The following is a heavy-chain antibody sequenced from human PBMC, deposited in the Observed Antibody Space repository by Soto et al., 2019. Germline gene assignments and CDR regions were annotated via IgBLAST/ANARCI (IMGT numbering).Heavy chain of an antibody. Sequence: QLQLQESGSGLVKPSQTLSLTCAVSGGSISSGGYSWGWIRQPPGKGLEWIGYIYHSGSTYYNPSLNSRVTLPVDRSRNQFPLKLSSVPAADTAVYYCARVPDYWGQGTLVTVSS. V-gene: IGHV4-30-2*01. CDR1: GGSISSGGYS. CDR3: ARVPDY. CDR2: IYHSGST. J-gene: IGHJ4*02.